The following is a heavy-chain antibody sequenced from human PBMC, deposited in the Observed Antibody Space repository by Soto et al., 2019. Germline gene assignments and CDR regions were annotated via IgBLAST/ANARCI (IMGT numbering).Heavy chain of an antibody. V-gene: IGHV3-30*18. D-gene: IGHD3-3*01. CDR2: ISYGGSNK. Sequence: QVQLVESGGGVVQPGRSLRLSCAASGFTFSSYGMHWVRQAPGKGLEWVAVISYGGSNKYYADSVKGRITISRDKSQNTLQLQLNSVRADDTAVYYCAKGYLESEPSISGSYDFWSGYLTQPKPHCHFDYSGQGNLVTVSS. J-gene: IGHJ4*02. CDR3: AKGYLESEPSISGSYDFWSGYLTQPKPHCHFDY. CDR1: GFTFSSYG.